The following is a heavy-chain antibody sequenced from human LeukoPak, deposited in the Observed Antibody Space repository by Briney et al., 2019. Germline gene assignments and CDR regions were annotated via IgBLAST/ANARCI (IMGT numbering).Heavy chain of an antibody. Sequence: GGSLRLSCAASGFTFDDYGMSWVRQAPGKGLEWVSGINWNGGSTGYADSVKGRFTISRDNAKNSLYLQMNSLRAEDTALYYCAREYCSGGSCYSPYYYYYMDVWGKGTTVTISS. CDR1: GFTFDDYG. J-gene: IGHJ6*03. CDR3: AREYCSGGSCYSPYYYYYMDV. D-gene: IGHD2-15*01. CDR2: INWNGGST. V-gene: IGHV3-20*04.